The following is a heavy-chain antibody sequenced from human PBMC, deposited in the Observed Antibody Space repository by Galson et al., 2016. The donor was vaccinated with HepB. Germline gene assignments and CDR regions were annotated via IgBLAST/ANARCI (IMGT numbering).Heavy chain of an antibody. Sequence: QSGAEVKKPGESLKISCEGSGYTFTNYWIAWVRQMPGKGLEWMGIIYPGDSDTRYSPSLQGQVTISADKSISTAYLQWSSLKASDTAIYYCARATYSTIRSWGQGTLVTVSS. CDR2: IYPGDSDT. D-gene: IGHD6-13*01. CDR3: ARATYSTIRS. CDR1: GYTFTNYW. V-gene: IGHV5-51*01. J-gene: IGHJ5*02.